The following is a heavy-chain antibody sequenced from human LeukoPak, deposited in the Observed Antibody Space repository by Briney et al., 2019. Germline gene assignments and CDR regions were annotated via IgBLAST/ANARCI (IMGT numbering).Heavy chain of an antibody. CDR3: GRAWDY. Sequence: PSETLSLTCTVSGGSISSYYWSWIRQPPGKGLEWIGYISYSGSTNYNPSLKSRVTISVDTSKNQFSLKLNSVTAADTAVYYCGRAWDYWGQGTLVIVSS. CDR1: GGSISSYY. CDR2: ISYSGST. V-gene: IGHV4-59*01. J-gene: IGHJ4*02.